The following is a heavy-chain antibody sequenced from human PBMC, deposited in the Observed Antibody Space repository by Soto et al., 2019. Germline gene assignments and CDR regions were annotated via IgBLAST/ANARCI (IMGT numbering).Heavy chain of an antibody. V-gene: IGHV5-51*01. D-gene: IGHD3-22*01. CDR3: ARPGYYDSSGFFNFVH. Sequence: ESLKISCKASGYSFNTYWIGWVRQLPGKGLEWMGIIYPDDSDTRYSPSFQGQVTISADKSFTTVYLQWNSLKASDTAIYYCARPGYYDSSGFFNFVHRGEATLVTVSS. CDR1: GYSFNTYW. CDR2: IYPDDSDT. J-gene: IGHJ4*01.